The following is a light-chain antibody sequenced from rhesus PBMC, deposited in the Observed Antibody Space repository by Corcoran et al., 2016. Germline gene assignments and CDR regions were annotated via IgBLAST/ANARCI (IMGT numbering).Light chain of an antibody. CDR1: QGISSY. Sequence: DIQMTQSPSSLSASVGDTVTITCRASQGISSYLNWFQQKPGKAPKLLIYAATTLQSGVPSGFSGSGAGTDFTLTISSLQPEDFATYYCQQYKGYPLTFGGGTKVEIK. CDR2: AAT. CDR3: QQYKGYPLT. V-gene: IGKV1-28*02. J-gene: IGKJ4*01.